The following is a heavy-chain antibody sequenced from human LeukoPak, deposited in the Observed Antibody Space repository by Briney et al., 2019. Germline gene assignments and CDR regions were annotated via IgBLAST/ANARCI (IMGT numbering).Heavy chain of an antibody. CDR3: ARAPVAVKDSFDI. V-gene: IGHV4-4*07. J-gene: IGHJ3*02. CDR1: GGSINNYY. CDR2: IFTSGST. D-gene: IGHD4-11*01. Sequence: SETLSLTCAVSGGSINNYYWSWIRQPAGKGLEWIGRIFTSGSTNYNASLKSRVTMSVDTSKNQFSLKLRSMTAADTAVYYCARAPVAVKDSFDIWGQGTMVTVSS.